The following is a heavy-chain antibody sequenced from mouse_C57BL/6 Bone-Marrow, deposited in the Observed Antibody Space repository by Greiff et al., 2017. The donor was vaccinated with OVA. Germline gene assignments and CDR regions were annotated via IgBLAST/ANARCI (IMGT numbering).Heavy chain of an antibody. CDR1: GYTFTSYW. V-gene: IGHV1-64*01. CDR3: ARSLIYYDYDGFAY. D-gene: IGHD2-4*01. Sequence: QVQLQQPGAELVKPGASVKLSCKASGYTFTSYWMHWVKQRPGQGLEWIGMIHPNSGSTNYNEKFKSKATLTVDKSSSTAYMQLSSLTSEDSAVYYCARSLIYYDYDGFAYGGQGTLVTVSA. CDR2: IHPNSGST. J-gene: IGHJ3*01.